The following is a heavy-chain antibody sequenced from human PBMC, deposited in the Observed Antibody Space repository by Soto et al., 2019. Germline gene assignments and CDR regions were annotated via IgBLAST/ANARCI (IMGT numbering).Heavy chain of an antibody. D-gene: IGHD1-1*01. Sequence: ESLVLSCAASGLTVRVKKNVACVRQSPGKGLEWVSALYDVDGSFYSDSVKGRFTTSSDSSKTSVYLQINDLRPADTAVYYCATWHEREHAYDVWGQGTTVTVSS. CDR1: GLTVRVKK. J-gene: IGHJ3*01. V-gene: IGHV3-53*01. CDR2: LYDVDGS. CDR3: ATWHEREHAYDV.